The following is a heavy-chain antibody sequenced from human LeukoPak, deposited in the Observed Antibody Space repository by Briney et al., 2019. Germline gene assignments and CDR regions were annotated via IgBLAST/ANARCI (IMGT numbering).Heavy chain of an antibody. V-gene: IGHV1-8*01. CDR3: ARATRGIVVVPAATNKYYFDY. CDR1: GYTFTSYD. D-gene: IGHD2-2*01. Sequence: ASVKVSCKASGYTFTSYDINWVRQATGQGLEWMGWMNPNSGNTGYAQKFQGRVTMTRNTFISTAYMELSSLRSEDTAVYYCARATRGIVVVPAATNKYYFDYWGQGTLVTVSS. J-gene: IGHJ4*02. CDR2: MNPNSGNT.